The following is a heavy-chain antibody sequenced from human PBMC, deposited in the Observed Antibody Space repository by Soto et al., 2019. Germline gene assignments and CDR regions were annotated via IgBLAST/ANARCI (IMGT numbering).Heavy chain of an antibody. Sequence: QVQLQESGPGLVKPSQTLSLTCTVSGGSISSGGYYWSWIRQPPGKGLDYIGYIYYGGTTYYNPSHESRATISVDTSKKQFSLKVNSVTAADTAVYFCARQVDAYGHFDYWGQGTLVTVSS. V-gene: IGHV4-30-4*01. CDR1: GGSISSGGYY. CDR2: IYYGGTT. CDR3: ARQVDAYGHFDY. J-gene: IGHJ4*02. D-gene: IGHD3-10*01.